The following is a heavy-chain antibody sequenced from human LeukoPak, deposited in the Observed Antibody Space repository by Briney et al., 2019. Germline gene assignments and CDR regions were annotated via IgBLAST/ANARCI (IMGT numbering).Heavy chain of an antibody. CDR1: GFTFSNYW. D-gene: IGHD1-26*01. CDR3: ARGVLVGATGGWFDP. Sequence: GGSLRLSCAASGFTFSNYWMHWVRQAPGKGLEWISRLKSDGSGTNSAESVKGRFTVSRDNAKNTLYLQLNSLRAEDTAVYYCARGVLVGATGGWFDPWGQGTLVTVSS. V-gene: IGHV3-74*01. CDR2: LKSDGSGT. J-gene: IGHJ5*02.